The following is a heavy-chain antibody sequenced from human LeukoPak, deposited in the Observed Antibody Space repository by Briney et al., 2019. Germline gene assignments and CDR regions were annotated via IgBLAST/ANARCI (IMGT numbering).Heavy chain of an antibody. J-gene: IGHJ3*02. D-gene: IGHD2-2*01. Sequence: ASVKVSCKASGYTFSGYYMRWVRQAPGQGLEWMGWINPNSGVTNYAQKFQGRVTMTRVTSISTAYMDLSRLRSDDTAVYYGARDPLGYCSRTSCADAFDIWGQGTMVTVSS. V-gene: IGHV1-2*02. CDR2: INPNSGVT. CDR3: ARDPLGYCSRTSCADAFDI. CDR1: GYTFSGYY.